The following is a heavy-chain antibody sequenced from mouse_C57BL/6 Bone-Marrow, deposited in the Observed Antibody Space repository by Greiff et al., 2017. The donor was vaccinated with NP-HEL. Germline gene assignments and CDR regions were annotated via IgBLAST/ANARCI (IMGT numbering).Heavy chain of an antibody. CDR3: ARARITTVAFDY. V-gene: IGHV3-1*01. Sequence: EVQRVESGPGMVKPSQSLSLTCTVTGYSITSGYDWHWIRHFPGNKLEWMGYISYSGSTNYNPSLKSRISITHDTSKNHFFLKLNSVTTEDTATYYCARARITTVAFDYWGQGTTLTVSS. CDR1: GYSITSGYD. D-gene: IGHD1-1*01. J-gene: IGHJ2*01. CDR2: ISYSGST.